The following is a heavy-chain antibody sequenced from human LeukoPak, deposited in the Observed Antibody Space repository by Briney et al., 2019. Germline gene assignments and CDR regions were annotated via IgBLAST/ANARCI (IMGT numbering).Heavy chain of an antibody. V-gene: IGHV1-18*01. J-gene: IGHJ4*02. D-gene: IGHD5-18*01. CDR3: ARVLGIQLWGSSDY. Sequence: ASVKVSFKASGYTFTSYGITWVRQAPGQGLEWMGWISAYNGNTNYAQKFQDRVTMTTDTSTSTAYMELRSMRSDDTAMYYCARVLGIQLWGSSDYWGQGTLVTVSS. CDR2: ISAYNGNT. CDR1: GYTFTSYG.